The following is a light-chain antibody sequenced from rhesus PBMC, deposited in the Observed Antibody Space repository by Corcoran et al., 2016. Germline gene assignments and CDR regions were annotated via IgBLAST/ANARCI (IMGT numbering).Light chain of an antibody. V-gene: IGKV1-22*01. CDR1: QSISSW. Sequence: DIQMTQSPSSLSASVGDTVTITCRASQSISSWLDWYQQKPGKVPKLLIYKASSLQSGVPARFSGSGTGTDFTLPSSSLQPEDFATYYCLQYSSSPLTVGGGTKVEIK. CDR3: LQYSSSPLT. CDR2: KAS. J-gene: IGKJ4*01.